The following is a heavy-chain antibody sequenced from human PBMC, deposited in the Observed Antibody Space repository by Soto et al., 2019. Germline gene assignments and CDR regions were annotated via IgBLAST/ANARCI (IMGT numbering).Heavy chain of an antibody. Sequence: QVQLQESGPGLVKPSETLSLTCTVSGGSVSSGSYYWSWFRQPPGKGLEWIGYIYYSGSTNYNPSLKSRVTISVDTSKNQFALKLSSVTAADTAVYYCARESWGWEPHWGQGTLVTVSS. CDR2: IYYSGST. V-gene: IGHV4-61*01. D-gene: IGHD1-26*01. CDR1: GGSVSSGSYY. CDR3: ARESWGWEPH. J-gene: IGHJ4*02.